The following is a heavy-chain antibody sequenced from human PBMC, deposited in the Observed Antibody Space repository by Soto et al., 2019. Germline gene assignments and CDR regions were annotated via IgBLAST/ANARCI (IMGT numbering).Heavy chain of an antibody. Sequence: SETLSLTCAVYGGSFSGYYWSWIRQPPGKGLEWIGEINHSGSTNYNPSLKSRVTISVDTSKNQFSLKLSSVTAADTAVYYCARRRMSGYYYVTSFYYFEYWGQGTLVTVSS. V-gene: IGHV4-34*01. CDR1: GGSFSGYY. J-gene: IGHJ4*02. CDR2: INHSGST. D-gene: IGHD3-22*01. CDR3: ARRRMSGYYYVTSFYYFEY.